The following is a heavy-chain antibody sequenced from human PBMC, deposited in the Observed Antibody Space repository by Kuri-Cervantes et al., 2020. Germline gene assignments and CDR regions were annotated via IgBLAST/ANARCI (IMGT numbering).Heavy chain of an antibody. J-gene: IGHJ6*02. Sequence: ASVKVSCKASGYTFTSYGISWVRQAPGQGLEWMGWISAYNGNTNYAQKLQGRVTMTTDTSTSTAYMELRSLRSDDTAVYYCARDHNGWYFYYYYYGMDVWGQGTTVTVSS. V-gene: IGHV1-18*01. CDR3: ARDHNGWYFYYYYYGMDV. CDR1: GYTFTSYG. D-gene: IGHD6-19*01. CDR2: ISAYNGNT.